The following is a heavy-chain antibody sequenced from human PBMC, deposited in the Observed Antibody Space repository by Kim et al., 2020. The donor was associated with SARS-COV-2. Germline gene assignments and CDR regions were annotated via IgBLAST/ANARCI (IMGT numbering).Heavy chain of an antibody. CDR3: ARCRSPPNSLRFLEWDNWFDP. Sequence: SETLSLTCAVYGGSFSGYYWSWIRQPPGKGLEWIGEINHSGSTNYNPSLKSRVTISVDTSKNQFSLKLSSVTAADTAVYYCARCRSPPNSLRFLEWDNWFDPWGQGTLVTVSS. CDR1: GGSFSGYY. J-gene: IGHJ5*02. CDR2: INHSGST. D-gene: IGHD3-3*01. V-gene: IGHV4-34*01.